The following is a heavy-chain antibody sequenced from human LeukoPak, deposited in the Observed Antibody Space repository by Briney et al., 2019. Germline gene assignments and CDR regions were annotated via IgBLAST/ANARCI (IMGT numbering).Heavy chain of an antibody. Sequence: GASVKVSCKASGYTFTSYDINWVRQATGQGLEWMGWMNPNSGNTGYAQKFQGRVTMTRNTSICTAYMELSSLRSEDTAVYYCARGVNSGSYSGSGMDVWGQGTTVTVSS. CDR3: ARGVNSGSYSGSGMDV. CDR1: GYTFTSYD. D-gene: IGHD1-26*01. V-gene: IGHV1-8*01. J-gene: IGHJ6*02. CDR2: MNPNSGNT.